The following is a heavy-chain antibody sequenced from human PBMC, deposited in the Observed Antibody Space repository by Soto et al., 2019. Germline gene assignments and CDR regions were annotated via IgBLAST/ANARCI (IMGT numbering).Heavy chain of an antibody. Sequence: SLRLSCVASGFTFSSNAMGWVRQAPGKGLEWVSSISGRGGDSTYYADSVKGRFTISRDNSKNTLYLQMNSLRAEDTAIYYCLKYCSSTSCYSYYAMDVWGQGTTVTVSS. CDR3: LKYCSSTSCYSYYAMDV. CDR1: GFTFSSNA. J-gene: IGHJ6*02. CDR2: ISGRGGDST. V-gene: IGHV3-23*01. D-gene: IGHD2-2*01.